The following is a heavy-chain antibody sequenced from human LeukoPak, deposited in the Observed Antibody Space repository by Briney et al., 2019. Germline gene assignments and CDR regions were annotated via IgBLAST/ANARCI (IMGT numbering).Heavy chain of an antibody. CDR2: IYYSGST. CDR1: GGSISSYY. CDR3: ARADYGAGLDY. J-gene: IGHJ4*02. V-gene: IGHV4-59*01. D-gene: IGHD4-17*01. Sequence: SETLSLTCTVPGGSISSYYWSWIRQPPGKGLEWIGYIYYSGSTNYNPSLKSRVTISVDTSKNQFSLKLSSVTAADTAVYYCARADYGAGLDYWGQGTLVTVSS.